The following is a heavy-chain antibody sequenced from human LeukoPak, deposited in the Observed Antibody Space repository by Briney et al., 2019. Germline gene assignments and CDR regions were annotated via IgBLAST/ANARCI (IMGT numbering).Heavy chain of an antibody. V-gene: IGHV4-31*03. J-gene: IGHJ4*02. CDR1: GGSISSGGYY. CDR2: IYYSGST. CDR3: ARIAGVGATPVY. Sequence: SSETLSLPCTVSGGSISSGGYYWSWIRQHPGKGLEWIGYIYYSGSTYYNPSLKSRVTISVDTSKNQYSLKLSSVTAAVTAGYCCARIAGVGATPVYWGQGTLVTVSS. D-gene: IGHD1-26*01.